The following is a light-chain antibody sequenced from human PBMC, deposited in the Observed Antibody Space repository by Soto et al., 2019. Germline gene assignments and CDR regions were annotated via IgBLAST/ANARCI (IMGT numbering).Light chain of an antibody. CDR2: EVS. Sequence: QSVLTQPASVSGSPGQSITISCTGTSSDVGSYNLVSWYQQHPGKAPKLMIYEVSKRPSGVSNRLSGSKSGNTASLTISGLQAEDEADYYCCSYAGSSIFDDVLGGGTQLTVL. V-gene: IGLV2-23*02. CDR3: CSYAGSSIFDDV. J-gene: IGLJ2*01. CDR1: SSDVGSYNL.